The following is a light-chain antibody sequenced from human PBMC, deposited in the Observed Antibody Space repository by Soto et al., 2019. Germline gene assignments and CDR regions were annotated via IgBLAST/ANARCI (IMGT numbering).Light chain of an antibody. J-gene: IGKJ1*01. CDR2: GAS. CDR1: QSVSSSY. V-gene: IGKV3-20*01. Sequence: EIVLTQSPGTLSLSPGERATLSCRASQSVSSSYLGWYQQKPGQAPRLLIYGASSRATGIPDRFSGSGSGTDFTLTISRLEPEDFAVYYCQQYAGSPPWTFGQGTKVEIK. CDR3: QQYAGSPPWT.